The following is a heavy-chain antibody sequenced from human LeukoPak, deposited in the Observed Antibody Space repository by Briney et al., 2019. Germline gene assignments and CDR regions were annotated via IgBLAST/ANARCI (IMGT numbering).Heavy chain of an antibody. CDR3: AKDLDRVVAAPIFDY. CDR1: GFTFSSYA. V-gene: IGHV3-23*01. J-gene: IGHJ4*02. CDR2: ISGSGDST. Sequence: GGSLRLSCAASGFTFSSYAMSWVRQAPGKGLEWVSAISGSGDSTCYADSVKGRFTFSRDNSKNTLYLQMNSLRAEDTAVYYCAKDLDRVVAAPIFDYWGQGTLVTVSS. D-gene: IGHD2-15*01.